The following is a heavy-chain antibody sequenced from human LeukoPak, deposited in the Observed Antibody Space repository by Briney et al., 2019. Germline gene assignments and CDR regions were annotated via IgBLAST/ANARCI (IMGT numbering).Heavy chain of an antibody. CDR1: GFSLSTSGVG. V-gene: IGHV2-5*02. CDR3: AHITNAAPYSSGWTDYFDY. D-gene: IGHD6-19*01. CDR2: IYWDDDK. J-gene: IGHJ4*02. Sequence: ASGPTLVKPTQTLTLTCTFSGFSLSTSGVGVGWIRQPPGKALEWLALIYWDDDKRYSPSLKSRLTITKDTSKNQVVLTMTNMDPVDTATYYCAHITNAAPYSSGWTDYFDYWGQGTLVTVSS.